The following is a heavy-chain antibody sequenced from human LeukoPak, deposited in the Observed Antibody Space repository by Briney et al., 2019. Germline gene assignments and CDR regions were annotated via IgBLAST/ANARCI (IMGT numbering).Heavy chain of an antibody. CDR3: ARSIAAAGINY. CDR2: IYYSGST. Sequence: SETLSLTCTVSGGSISRYYWSWIRQPPGKGLEWIGYIYYSGSTNYNPSLKSRVTISVDTSKNQFSLKLSSVTAADTAVYYCARSIAAAGINYWGQGTLVTVSS. D-gene: IGHD6-13*01. CDR1: GGSISRYY. V-gene: IGHV4-59*01. J-gene: IGHJ4*02.